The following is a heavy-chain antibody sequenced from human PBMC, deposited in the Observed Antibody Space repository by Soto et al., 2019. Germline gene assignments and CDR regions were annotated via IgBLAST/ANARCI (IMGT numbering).Heavy chain of an antibody. D-gene: IGHD5-18*01. CDR3: ARVGGYSYGGVDY. CDR2: INPSGGST. V-gene: IGHV1-46*01. CDR1: GYTFTSYY. Sequence: QVQLVQSGAEVKKPGASVKVSCKASGYTFTSYYMHWVRQAPGQGLEWMGIINPSGGSTTYAQKVQGRGTMTRDTSTSTIYMELSSLRAEYTAVYFCARVGGYSYGGVDYWGQGTLVTVSS. J-gene: IGHJ4*02.